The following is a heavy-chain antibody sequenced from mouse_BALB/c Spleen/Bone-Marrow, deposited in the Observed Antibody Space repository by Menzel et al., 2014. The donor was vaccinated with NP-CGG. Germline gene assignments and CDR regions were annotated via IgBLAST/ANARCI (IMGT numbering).Heavy chain of an antibody. CDR1: GFTFSSFG. V-gene: IGHV5-17*02. CDR2: ISSGSTAI. J-gene: IGHJ1*01. D-gene: IGHD4-1*01. CDR3: ARGGNWDDFDV. Sequence: EVKVEESGGGSVQPGGSRKLSCAASGFTFSSFGMHWVRQAPEKGLEWVAYISSGSTAICYADTVKGRFTISRDNPKNTLFLQMTSLRSEDTAMYYCARGGNWDDFDVWGAGTTATVSS.